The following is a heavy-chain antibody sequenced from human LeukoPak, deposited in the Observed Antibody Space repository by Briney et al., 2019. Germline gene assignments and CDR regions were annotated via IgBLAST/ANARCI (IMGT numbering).Heavy chain of an antibody. CDR2: IYYSGST. D-gene: IGHD1-1*01. Sequence: PSETLSLTCTVSGGSISSYYWSWIRQPPGQGREWIGYIYYSGSTSYNPSLKSRVTISVDTSKNQSSLKLSSVTAADTAVYYCASTYNWNDAYAFDIWGQGTMVTVSS. CDR3: ASTYNWNDAYAFDI. V-gene: IGHV4-59*01. J-gene: IGHJ3*02. CDR1: GGSISSYY.